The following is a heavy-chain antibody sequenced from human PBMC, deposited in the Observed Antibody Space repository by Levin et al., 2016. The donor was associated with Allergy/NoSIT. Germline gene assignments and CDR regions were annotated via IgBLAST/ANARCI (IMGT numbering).Heavy chain of an antibody. D-gene: IGHD7-27*01. CDR2: IYSDGTII. CDR1: GFTFSNYW. CDR3: ARDGRTGNFDY. J-gene: IGHJ4*02. Sequence: GGSLRLSCAASGFTFSNYWMHWVRQAPGKGLVWVSSIYSDGTIIKYADSVKGRFTISRDNVKNTLYLQMNSLRVEDTAVYYCARDGRTGNFDYWGQGTLVTVSS. V-gene: IGHV3-74*03.